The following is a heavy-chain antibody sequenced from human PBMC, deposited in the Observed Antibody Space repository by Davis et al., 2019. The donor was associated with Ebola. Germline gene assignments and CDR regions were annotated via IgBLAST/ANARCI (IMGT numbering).Heavy chain of an antibody. D-gene: IGHD2-2*01. J-gene: IGHJ4*02. V-gene: IGHV4-38-2*02. CDR2: IYHSGST. CDR3: ARGSRSSTSCLEFDY. Sequence: PSETLSLTCTVSGYSISSGYYWGWIRQPPGKGLEWIGSIYHSGSTYYNPSLKSRVTISVDTSKNQFSLKLSSVTAADTAVYYCARGSRSSTSCLEFDYWGQGTLVTVSS. CDR1: GYSISSGYY.